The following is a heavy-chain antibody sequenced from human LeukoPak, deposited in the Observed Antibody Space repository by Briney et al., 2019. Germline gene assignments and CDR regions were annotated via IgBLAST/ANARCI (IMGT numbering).Heavy chain of an antibody. CDR3: ARPQKVVVPAALDP. D-gene: IGHD2-2*01. CDR2: IYYSGST. J-gene: IGHJ5*02. Sequence: SETLSLTCTVSGGSISSSSYYWGWIRQPPGKGLEWIGSIYYSGSTYYNPSLKSRVTISVDTSKNQFSLKLSSVTAADAAVYYCARPQKVVVPAALDPWGQGTLVTVSS. V-gene: IGHV4-39*01. CDR1: GGSISSSSYY.